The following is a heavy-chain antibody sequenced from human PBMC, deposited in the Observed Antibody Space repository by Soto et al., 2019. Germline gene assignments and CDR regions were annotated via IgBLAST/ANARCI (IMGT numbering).Heavy chain of an antibody. CDR1: GGSISSYY. CDR3: ASVTRTCISTSCYRYYYGMDV. D-gene: IGHD2-2*02. V-gene: IGHV4-59*01. Sequence: PSETLSLTCTVSGGSISSYYWSWIRQPPGKGLEWIGYIYYSGSTNYNPSLKSRVTISVDTSKNQFSLKLSSVTAADTAVYYCASVTRTCISTSCYRYYYGMDVWGQGTTVTVS. CDR2: IYYSGST. J-gene: IGHJ6*02.